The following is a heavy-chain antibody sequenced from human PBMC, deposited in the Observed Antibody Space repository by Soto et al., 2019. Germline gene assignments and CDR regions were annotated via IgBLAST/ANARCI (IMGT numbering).Heavy chain of an antibody. Sequence: GSLRLSCAGSGFTFSSYSMNWVRQAPGKGLEWVSSISSSGSYIYYAGSVKGRFTISRDNAKTSLYLQMNSLRVEDTAVYYCAREDSTSSMGMDVWGQGTTVTVSS. CDR3: AREDSTSSMGMDV. D-gene: IGHD2-2*01. J-gene: IGHJ6*02. CDR1: GFTFSSYS. V-gene: IGHV3-21*01. CDR2: ISSSGSYI.